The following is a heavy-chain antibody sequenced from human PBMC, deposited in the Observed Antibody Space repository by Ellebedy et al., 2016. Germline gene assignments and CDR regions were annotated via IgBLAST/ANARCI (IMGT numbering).Heavy chain of an antibody. CDR1: GYTFTSYF. V-gene: IGHV1-46*01. CDR3: ARDSPGDDTSGDTDN. D-gene: IGHD3-22*01. J-gene: IGHJ4*02. CDR2: INPNGGST. Sequence: ASVKVSCKASGYTFTSYFIHWVRQAPGQGLEWVGLINPNGGSTSYAQKFQGRVTMTRDTSTSTVYMELTSLRSDDTAVYYCARDSPGDDTSGDTDNWGQGTLVTVSS.